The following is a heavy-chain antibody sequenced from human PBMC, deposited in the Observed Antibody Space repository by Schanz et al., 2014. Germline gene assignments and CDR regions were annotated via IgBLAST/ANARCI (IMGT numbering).Heavy chain of an antibody. CDR3: ARDGNYYGSRNYYKTPYYFDY. CDR1: GFSFSSYS. D-gene: IGHD3-10*01. CDR2: FIVDSGNT. Sequence: DLVESGGGLIQRGESLRLSCSASGFSFSSYSMNWVRQAPGKGLEWVSGFIVDSGNTYYAGSVKGRFSISRDYSKNTLYLQMSSLRAEDTAIYYCARDGNYYGSRNYYKTPYYFDYWGQGTLVTVSS. V-gene: IGHV3-23*04. J-gene: IGHJ4*02.